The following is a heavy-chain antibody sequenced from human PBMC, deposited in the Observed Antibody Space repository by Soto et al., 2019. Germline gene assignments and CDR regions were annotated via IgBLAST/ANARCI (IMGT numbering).Heavy chain of an antibody. J-gene: IGHJ4*02. V-gene: IGHV3-33*01. Sequence: VGTMRLSCGASGLTFNTYRMLWPRQPHGKGLQWLAAIWYDGTETYYADSVKGRFIISRANSKKTLYLEMNSLRAENTAVYYCGRAGGTTGTGLWQLDSCRQVTRIIVSS. CDR2: IWYDGTET. CDR3: GRAGGTTGTGLWQLDS. CDR1: GLTFNTYR. D-gene: IGHD4-17*01.